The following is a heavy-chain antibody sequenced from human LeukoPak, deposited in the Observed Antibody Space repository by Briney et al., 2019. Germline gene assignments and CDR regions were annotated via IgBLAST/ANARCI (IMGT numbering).Heavy chain of an antibody. J-gene: IGHJ4*02. CDR1: GFTFSSYA. V-gene: IGHV3-30-3*01. Sequence: GGSLRRSCAASGFTFSSYAMHWVRQAPGKGLEGVVVISYDGSNKYYADSVKGRFTISRDNSKHTLYLKMHSLRAEDTAVYYCARAVPPAGSGYLDHFAYWGQGTLVTVSS. CDR2: ISYDGSNK. CDR3: ARAVPPAGSGYLDHFAY. D-gene: IGHD3-22*01.